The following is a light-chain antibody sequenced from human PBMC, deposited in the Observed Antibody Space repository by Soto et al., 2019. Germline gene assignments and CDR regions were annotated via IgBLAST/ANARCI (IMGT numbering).Light chain of an antibody. Sequence: IQMTQSPYSLSASVGDRVTITCRARQTISSWLAWYQQNPGKAPKLLIYAASTLQSGVPSRFSGSGSGTDFTLTISCLQSEDFATYYCQQYYSYPITFGQGTRLEIK. CDR3: QQYYSYPIT. V-gene: IGKV1-8*01. J-gene: IGKJ5*01. CDR1: QTISSW. CDR2: AAS.